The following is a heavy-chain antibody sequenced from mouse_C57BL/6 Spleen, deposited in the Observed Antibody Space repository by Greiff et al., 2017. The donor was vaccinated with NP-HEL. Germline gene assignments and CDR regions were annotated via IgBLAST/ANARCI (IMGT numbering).Heavy chain of an antibody. CDR3: AKYDYDVGTFDY. J-gene: IGHJ2*01. V-gene: IGHV1-19*01. CDR1: GYTFTDYY. CDR2: INPYNGGT. Sequence: VQLQQSGPVLVKPGASVKMSCKASGYTFTDYYMNWVKQSHGKSLEWIGVINPYNGGTSYNQKFKGKATLTVDKSSSTAYMELNSLTSEDSAVYYCAKYDYDVGTFDYWGQGTTLTVSS. D-gene: IGHD2-4*01.